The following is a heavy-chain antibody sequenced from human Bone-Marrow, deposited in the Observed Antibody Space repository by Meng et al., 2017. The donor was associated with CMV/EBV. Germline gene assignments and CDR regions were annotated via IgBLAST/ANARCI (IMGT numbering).Heavy chain of an antibody. V-gene: IGHV4-59*12. D-gene: IGHD2/OR15-2a*01. J-gene: IGHJ4*02. CDR1: GGSIRNYY. CDR3: ARAPNWRIVAFPFDS. CDR2: IHYTGTT. Sequence: SGGSIRNYYWSWIRPPPGKRLEWVGHIHYTGTTSYNPSLRSRVTISVDSSKNLFSLKLTSVAAADTAVYYCARAPNWRIVAFPFDSWGQGTLVTVSS.